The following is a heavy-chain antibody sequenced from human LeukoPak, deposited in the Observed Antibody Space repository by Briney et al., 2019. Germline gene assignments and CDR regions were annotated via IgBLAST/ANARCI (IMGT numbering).Heavy chain of an antibody. CDR3: AGTYSSSWPHAFDI. D-gene: IGHD6-6*01. CDR1: GGSITGHY. V-gene: IGHV4-59*11. CDR2: IYYTGTT. Sequence: PSETLSLTCSVSGGSITGHYWSWIRQPPGKGLEWIGYIYYTGTTKYNPSLENRVTISVDTSNNQFSLKLRSVTAADTAVYYCAGTYSSSWPHAFDIWGQGTMVTVSS. J-gene: IGHJ3*02.